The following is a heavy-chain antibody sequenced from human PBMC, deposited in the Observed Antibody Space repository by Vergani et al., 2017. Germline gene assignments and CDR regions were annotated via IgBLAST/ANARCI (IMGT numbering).Heavy chain of an antibody. CDR1: GGSFSGYY. CDR3: AREGGDGGLFDY. J-gene: IGHJ4*02. V-gene: IGHV4-34*01. D-gene: IGHD3-10*01. Sequence: QVQLQQWGAGLLKPSETLSLTCAVYGGSFSGYYWSWIRQPPGKGLEWIGEINHSGSTNYNPSLKSRVTISVDTSKNQFSLKLSSVTAADTAVYYWAREGGDGGLFDYWGQGTLVTVSS. CDR2: INHSGST.